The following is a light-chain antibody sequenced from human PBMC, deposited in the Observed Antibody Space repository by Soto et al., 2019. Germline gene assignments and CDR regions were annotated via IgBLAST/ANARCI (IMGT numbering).Light chain of an antibody. V-gene: IGKV3-20*01. CDR3: HEVGRSPLET. CDR2: RAS. CDR1: QTISSSF. Sequence: EIVFTQSPGTLPLSPGQRDTLSCRASQTISSSFLAWYQQKPGQAPRLLIYRASRRAPGIPDRFSGSGSWTDFTLTIRRIAPEDLAVLYCHEVGRSPLETFCPGTKVEIK. J-gene: IGKJ3*01.